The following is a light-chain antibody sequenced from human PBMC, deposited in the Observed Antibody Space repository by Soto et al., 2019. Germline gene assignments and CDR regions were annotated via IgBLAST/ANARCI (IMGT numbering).Light chain of an antibody. Sequence: DIQMTQSPSSLSASVGDRVTLTCRASHTIATYLNWYQQKAGKVPEVLIYGASTLQVGVPSRFTGSGYWTDFTLTINNLQPEDFATYYCQQFYYYAHTFGQGTKLEVK. CDR2: GAS. CDR3: QQFYYYAHT. CDR1: HTIATY. J-gene: IGKJ2*01. V-gene: IGKV1-39*01.